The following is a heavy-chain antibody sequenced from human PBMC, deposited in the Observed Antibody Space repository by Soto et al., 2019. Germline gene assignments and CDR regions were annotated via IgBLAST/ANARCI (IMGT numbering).Heavy chain of an antibody. Sequence: GGSLRLSCAASGFTFTNYVMSWVRQAPGRGLEWVSSIIGTTTATYYADSVKGRFTISRDNSKNTLYLQMNSLRAEDTAVYYCAKMRLGSGSDYKDGFDYWGRGTLVTVSS. J-gene: IGHJ4*02. D-gene: IGHD3-10*01. CDR3: AKMRLGSGSDYKDGFDY. V-gene: IGHV3-23*01. CDR1: GFTFTNYV. CDR2: IIGTTTAT.